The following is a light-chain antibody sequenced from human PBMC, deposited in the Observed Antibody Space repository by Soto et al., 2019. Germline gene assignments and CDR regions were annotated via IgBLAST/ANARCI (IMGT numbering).Light chain of an antibody. Sequence: QSALTQPASVSGSPGQSITISCTGTSSDVGGYKYVSWYQHHPGKAPKLMISEVSNRPSGVSTRFSGSKSGNTASLTISGLQAEDEADYYCSSYTSSSTVVFGGGTKLTVL. CDR3: SSYTSSSTVV. CDR2: EVS. V-gene: IGLV2-14*01. CDR1: SSDVGGYKY. J-gene: IGLJ2*01.